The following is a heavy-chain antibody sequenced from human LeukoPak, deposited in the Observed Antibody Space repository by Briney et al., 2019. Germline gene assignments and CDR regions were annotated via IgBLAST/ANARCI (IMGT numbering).Heavy chain of an antibody. J-gene: IGHJ5*02. V-gene: IGHV6-1*01. CDR1: GDSVSSKSAA. CDR2: TYYRSKWYN. CDR3: AKLGDSST. Sequence: SQTLSLTCAISGDSVSSKSAAWSWIRQSPSRELEWLGRTYYRSKWYNEYAVSVKSRIVINPDTSKNQFSLHLNSVTPEDTAMYYCAKLGDSSTWGQGTLVTVSS. D-gene: IGHD6-19*01.